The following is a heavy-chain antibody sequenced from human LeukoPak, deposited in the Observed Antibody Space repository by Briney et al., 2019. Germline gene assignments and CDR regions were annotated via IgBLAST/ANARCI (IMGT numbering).Heavy chain of an antibody. CDR3: AKASGYSYAPGNWFDP. CDR2: ISGSGGST. Sequence: GGSLRLSCAASGFSFNAYAMSWVRQAPGKGLEWVSAISGSGGSTYYADSVKGRFTISRDNSKNTLYLQMNSLRAEDTAVYYCAKASGYSYAPGNWFDPWGQGTLVTVSS. D-gene: IGHD5-18*01. V-gene: IGHV3-23*01. CDR1: GFSFNAYA. J-gene: IGHJ5*02.